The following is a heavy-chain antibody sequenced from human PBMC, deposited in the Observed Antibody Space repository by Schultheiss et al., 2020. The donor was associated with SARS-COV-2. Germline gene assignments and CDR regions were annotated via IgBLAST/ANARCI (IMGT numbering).Heavy chain of an antibody. V-gene: IGHV2-5*02. CDR1: GFSLSTSGVG. Sequence: SGPTLVKPTQTLTLTCTFSGFSLSTSGVGVGWIRQPPGKALEWLALIYWDDDKRYSPSLRTRLTITKDTSKNQVVLSMTTMDPVDTATYYCARFIGLQARGRYYYYGMDVWGQGTTVTVSS. CDR3: ARFIGLQARGRYYYYGMDV. J-gene: IGHJ6*02. CDR2: IYWDDDK. D-gene: IGHD3-16*01.